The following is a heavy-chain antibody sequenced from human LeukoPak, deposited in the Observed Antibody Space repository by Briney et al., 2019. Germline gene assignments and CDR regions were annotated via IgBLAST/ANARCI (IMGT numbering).Heavy chain of an antibody. CDR1: GGSFSGYY. CDR3: ARCLEVYSSSWYVIAYNWFDP. Sequence: SETLSLTCAVYGGSFSGYYWSWIRQPPGKGLEWIGEINHSGSTNYNPSLKSRVTISVDTSKNQFSLKLSSVTAADTAVYYCARCLEVYSSSWYVIAYNWFDPWGQGTLVTVSS. J-gene: IGHJ5*02. CDR2: INHSGST. V-gene: IGHV4-34*01. D-gene: IGHD6-13*01.